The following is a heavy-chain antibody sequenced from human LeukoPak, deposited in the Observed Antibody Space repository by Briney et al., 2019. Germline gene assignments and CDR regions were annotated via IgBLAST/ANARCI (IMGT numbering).Heavy chain of an antibody. J-gene: IGHJ6*03. CDR2: INPNSGGT. Sequence: ASMKVSCKASGYTFTGYYMHWVRQAPGQGLEWMGWINPNSGGTNYAQKFQGRVTMTRDTSISTAYMELSRLRSDDTAVYYCASGVGATPYYYYYYMDVWGKGTTVTVSS. CDR3: ASGVGATPYYYYYYMDV. V-gene: IGHV1-2*02. D-gene: IGHD1-26*01. CDR1: GYTFTGYY.